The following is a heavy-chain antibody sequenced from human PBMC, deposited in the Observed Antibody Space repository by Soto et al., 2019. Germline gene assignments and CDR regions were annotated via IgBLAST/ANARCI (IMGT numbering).Heavy chain of an antibody. CDR3: ANLLAVRPPYYGMDV. J-gene: IGHJ6*02. CDR1: GFTFSNYV. D-gene: IGHD6-6*01. Sequence: GGSLRLSCAASGFTFSNYVMSWVRQAPGKGLEWVSAIRGGGDVTYYADSVKGRFTISRDNSKKTLYLQMNSLRAEDSAVYICANLLAVRPPYYGMDVWGQGTTVTVS. CDR2: IRGGGDVT. V-gene: IGHV3-23*01.